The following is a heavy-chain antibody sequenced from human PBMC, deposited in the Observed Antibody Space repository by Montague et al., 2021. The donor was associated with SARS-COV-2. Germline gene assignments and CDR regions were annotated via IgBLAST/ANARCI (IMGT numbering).Heavy chain of an antibody. CDR3: ARDRRSWLQLNSWFDP. CDR2: IYHSGST. V-gene: IGHV4-38-2*02. Sequence: SETLSLTCTVSGYSISSGYYWGWIRQPPGKGLEWIGSIYHSGSTYYNPSLKSRVTISVDTSKNQFSLKLLSSVTAADTAVYYCARDRRSWLQLNSWFDPWGQGTLVTVSS. D-gene: IGHD5-24*01. CDR1: GYSISSGYY. J-gene: IGHJ5*02.